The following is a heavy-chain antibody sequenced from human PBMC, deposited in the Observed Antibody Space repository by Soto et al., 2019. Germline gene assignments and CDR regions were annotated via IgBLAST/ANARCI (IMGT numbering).Heavy chain of an antibody. J-gene: IGHJ6*03. Sequence: ASVKVSCKASGGTFSSYTISWVRQAPGQGLEWMGRIIPILGIANYAQKFQGRVTITADKSTSTAYMELSSLRSEDTAVYYCAREEAATGGIYYYYMVVWGKGTTVTVSS. CDR3: AREEAATGGIYYYYMVV. CDR1: GGTFSSYT. CDR2: IIPILGIA. V-gene: IGHV1-69*02. D-gene: IGHD2-15*01.